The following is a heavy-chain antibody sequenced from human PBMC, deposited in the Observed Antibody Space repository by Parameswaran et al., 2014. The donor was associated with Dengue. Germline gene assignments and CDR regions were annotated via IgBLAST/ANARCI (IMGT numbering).Heavy chain of an antibody. D-gene: IGHD6-19*01. V-gene: IGHV1-18*01. CDR2: ISAYNGNT. J-gene: IGHJ6*04. CDR3: ARLQWRQGYYYYGMDV. Sequence: WVRQAPGQGLERMGWISAYNGNTNYAQKLQGRVTMTTDTSTSTAYMELRSLRSDDTAVYYCARLQWRQGYYYYGMDVWAKDHGHRLL.